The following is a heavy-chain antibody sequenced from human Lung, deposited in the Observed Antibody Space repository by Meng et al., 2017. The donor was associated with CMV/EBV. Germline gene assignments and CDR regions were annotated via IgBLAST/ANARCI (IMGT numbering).Heavy chain of an antibody. CDR3: ARVEEQFSGPDFWSGYFDY. Sequence: FTGRYVYWVRQAPGEGLGWVGVVNPSGGSTRYAPKFQSGITVTNSATSSTVYMRLSSMRSEDTAVFYCARVEEQFSGPDFWSGYFDYWGQGTLVTVSS. J-gene: IGHJ4*02. V-gene: IGHV1-46*01. CDR1: FTGRY. CDR2: VNPSGGST. D-gene: IGHD3-3*01.